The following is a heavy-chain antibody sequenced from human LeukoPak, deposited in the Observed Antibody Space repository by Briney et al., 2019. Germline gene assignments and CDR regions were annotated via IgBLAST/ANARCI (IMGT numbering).Heavy chain of an antibody. D-gene: IGHD4-17*01. J-gene: IGHJ4*02. Sequence: GGSLRLSCAASGFTFSSYGMHWVRQAPGKGLEWVAVIWYDGSNKYYADSVKGRFTISRDNSKNTLYLQMNSLRAEDTAVYYCARGKDYGDLDYWGQGTLAIVSS. CDR2: IWYDGSNK. CDR3: ARGKDYGDLDY. V-gene: IGHV3-33*01. CDR1: GFTFSSYG.